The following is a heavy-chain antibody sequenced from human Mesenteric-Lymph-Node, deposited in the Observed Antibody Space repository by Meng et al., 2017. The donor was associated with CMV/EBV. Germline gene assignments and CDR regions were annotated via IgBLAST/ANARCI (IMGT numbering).Heavy chain of an antibody. CDR2: IYYSGST. CDR1: GGSISSSSYY. D-gene: IGHD5-12*01. V-gene: IGHV4-39*07. Sequence: SETLSLTCTVSGGSISSSSYYWGWIRQPPGKGLEWIGSIYYSGSTYYNPSLKSRVTISVDTSKNQFSLKLSSVTAADTAVYYCASRFGYSGYVKKFYYYYYGMDVWGQGTTVTVSS. CDR3: ASRFGYSGYVKKFYYYYYGMDV. J-gene: IGHJ6*02.